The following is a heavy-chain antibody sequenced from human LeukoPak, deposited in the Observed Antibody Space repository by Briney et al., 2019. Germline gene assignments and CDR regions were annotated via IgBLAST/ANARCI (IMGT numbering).Heavy chain of an antibody. CDR1: GGSISSYY. J-gene: IGHJ4*02. V-gene: IGHV4-59*08. Sequence: PSETLSLTCTVSGGSISSYYWSWIRQPPGKGLEWIGYIYYSGSTNYNPSLKSRVTISVDTSKNQFSLKLSSVTAADTAVYYCARELSLGFDYWGQGTLVTVSS. CDR2: IYYSGST. CDR3: ARELSLGFDY. D-gene: IGHD3-16*02.